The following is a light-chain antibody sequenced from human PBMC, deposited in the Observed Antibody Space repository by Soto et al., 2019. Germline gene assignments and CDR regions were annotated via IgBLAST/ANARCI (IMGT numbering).Light chain of an antibody. CDR3: SSYTITTTVA. J-gene: IGLJ2*01. CDR1: SSDVGGYDY. V-gene: IGLV2-14*01. Sequence: QSALTQPASVSGSPGQSITISCTGTSSDVGGYDYVSWYQQYPGKAPKLMIYDVNNRPSGVSNRFSGSKSGNTASLTISGLQAEDEADYYCSSYTITTTVAFGGGTKLTVL. CDR2: DVN.